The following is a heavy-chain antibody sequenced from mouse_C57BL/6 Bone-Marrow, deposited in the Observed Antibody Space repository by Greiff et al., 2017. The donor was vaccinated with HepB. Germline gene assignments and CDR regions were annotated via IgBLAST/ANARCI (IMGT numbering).Heavy chain of an antibody. Sequence: QVQLQQPGAELVKPGASVKLSCKASGYTFTSYWMHWVKQRPGQGLEWIGMIHPNSGSTNYNEKFKSKATLTVDKSSSTAYMQLSSVASEDSAVYNCARSGPGFAYWGQGTLVTVSA. CDR3: ARSGPGFAY. CDR1: GYTFTSYW. J-gene: IGHJ3*01. D-gene: IGHD3-1*01. V-gene: IGHV1-64*01. CDR2: IHPNSGST.